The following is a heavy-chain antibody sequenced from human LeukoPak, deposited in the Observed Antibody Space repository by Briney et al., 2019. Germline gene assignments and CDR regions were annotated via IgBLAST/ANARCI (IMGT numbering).Heavy chain of an antibody. V-gene: IGHV3-23*01. CDR2: ISGSGGST. D-gene: IGHD2-2*01. Sequence: GGSLRLSCAASGFAFSSYAMSWARQAPGKGLEWVSAISGSGGSTYYADSVKGRFTISRDNSKNTLYLQMNSLRAEDTAVYYCAKGQLPLPFDYWGQGTLVTVSS. CDR3: AKGQLPLPFDY. J-gene: IGHJ4*02. CDR1: GFAFSSYA.